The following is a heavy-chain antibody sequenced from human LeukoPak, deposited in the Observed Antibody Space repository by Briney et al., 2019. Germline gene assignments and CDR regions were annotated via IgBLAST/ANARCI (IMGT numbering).Heavy chain of an antibody. V-gene: IGHV1-69*05. CDR3: ATAVTAAGTDDY. D-gene: IGHD6-13*01. CDR2: IIPIFGTA. Sequence: GASVKVSCKASGGTFSSYAISWVRQAPGQGLEWMGGIIPIFGTANYAQKFQGRVTITTDESTSTAYMELSSLRSADTAVYYCATAVTAAGTDDYWGQGTLVTVSS. CDR1: GGTFSSYA. J-gene: IGHJ4*02.